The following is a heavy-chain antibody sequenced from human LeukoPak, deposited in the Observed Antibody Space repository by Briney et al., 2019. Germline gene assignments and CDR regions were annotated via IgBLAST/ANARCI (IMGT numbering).Heavy chain of an antibody. CDR1: GDSFTNYW. Sequence: GESLKISGKGSGDSFTNYWIGWVRATPGKGLEWMGVIYPGDSDTRYSPSFQGQVTISADKSIRTAYLQWSSLKASDSAMYYCARLRDGYKESWGQGTLVTVSS. D-gene: IGHD5-24*01. CDR3: ARLRDGYKES. J-gene: IGHJ5*02. V-gene: IGHV5-51*01. CDR2: IYPGDSDT.